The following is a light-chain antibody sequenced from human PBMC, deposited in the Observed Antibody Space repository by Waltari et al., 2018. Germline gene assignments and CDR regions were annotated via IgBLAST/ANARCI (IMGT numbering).Light chain of an antibody. J-gene: IGLJ2*01. CDR2: ESS. V-gene: IGLV2-11*01. CDR1: SSVVGGYTS. Sequence: QSALPQPRSVSGSPGQSVTISCTGPSSVVGGYTSVSWYQQHPGKAPKLMIYESSERPSGVPDRFSGSKSGNTASLTISGLQAEDEADYYCCSHAGSYVIFGGGTKLTVL. CDR3: CSHAGSYVI.